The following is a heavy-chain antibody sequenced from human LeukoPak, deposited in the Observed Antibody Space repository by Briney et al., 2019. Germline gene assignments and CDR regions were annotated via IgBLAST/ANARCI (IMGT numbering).Heavy chain of an antibody. CDR2: ISPTGGAT. V-gene: IGHV3-23*01. CDR1: GFTFSTYS. J-gene: IGHJ4*02. CDR3: AKAGPYYFGY. Sequence: GGSLRLSCVASGFTFSTYSMSWVRQAPGKGLEWVSGISPTGGATYYADSVKGRFTISRDNSKNTLFLQMNSLRAEDTAVYYCAKAGPYYFGYWGQGTLVTVSS.